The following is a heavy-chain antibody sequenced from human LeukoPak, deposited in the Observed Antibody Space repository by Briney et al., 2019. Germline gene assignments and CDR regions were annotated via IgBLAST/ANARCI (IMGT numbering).Heavy chain of an antibody. CDR2: VSYGGST. V-gene: IGHV4-39*01. CDR1: GGSISSNSNY. Sequence: SETLSLTCTVSGGSISSNSNYWAWIRQPPGRGLEWIGSVSYGGSTYYSPSLESRVTISVDTSKNQFSLKLSSVTAADTAVYYCARQALWFFDHWGQGTLVTVSS. D-gene: IGHD2-21*01. J-gene: IGHJ4*02. CDR3: ARQALWFFDH.